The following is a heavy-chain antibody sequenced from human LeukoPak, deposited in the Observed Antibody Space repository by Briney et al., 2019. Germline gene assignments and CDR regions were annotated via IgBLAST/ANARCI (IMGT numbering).Heavy chain of an antibody. J-gene: IGHJ4*02. Sequence: GGSLRLSCAASGFTFRKYYMSWIRQAPGKGLEWVSYISGSDSSIYYADSVKGRFTISRDNAKNSLYLQMNSLRVEDTAVYYCARDKSYYDDSGDYPKDGFDYWGQGTLVTVSS. CDR2: ISGSDSSI. CDR1: GFTFRKYY. V-gene: IGHV3-11*01. CDR3: ARDKSYYDDSGDYPKDGFDY. D-gene: IGHD3-22*01.